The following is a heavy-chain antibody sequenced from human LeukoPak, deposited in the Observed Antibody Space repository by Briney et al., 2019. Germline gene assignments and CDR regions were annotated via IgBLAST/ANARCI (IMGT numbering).Heavy chain of an antibody. CDR2: IKQDGSEK. V-gene: IGHV3-7*05. CDR1: GFTFSSYW. D-gene: IGHD5-18*01. J-gene: IGHJ4*02. CDR3: AKGGSSGYSYGYLEF. Sequence: GGSLRLSCAASGFTFSSYWMSWVRQAPGKGLEWVANIKQDGSEKYYVDSVKGRFTISRDNSKNTVYLQMSSLRAEDTALYYCAKGGSSGYSYGYLEFWGQGTLVTVSS.